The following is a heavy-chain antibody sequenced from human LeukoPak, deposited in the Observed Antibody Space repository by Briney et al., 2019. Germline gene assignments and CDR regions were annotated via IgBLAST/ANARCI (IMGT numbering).Heavy chain of an antibody. CDR2: ISAYNGNT. CDR1: GYTFTGYY. D-gene: IGHD4-17*01. J-gene: IGHJ4*02. V-gene: IGHV1-18*04. CDR3: ARRGVTTSSFDY. Sequence: ASVKVSCKASGYTFTGYYMHWVRQAPGQGLEWMGWISAYNGNTNYAQKLQGRVTMTTDTSTSTAYMELRSLRSDDTAVYYCARRGVTTSSFDYWGQGTLVTVSS.